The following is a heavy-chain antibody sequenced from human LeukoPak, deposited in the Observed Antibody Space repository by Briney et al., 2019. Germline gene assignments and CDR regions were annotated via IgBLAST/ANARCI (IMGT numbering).Heavy chain of an antibody. CDR3: ARDQNDSSGYYSLYYYYYGMDV. Sequence: GGSLRLSCAASGFTFSSYAMHWVRQAPGKGLEWVAVISYDGSDKYYADSVKGRFTISSDNSKNTLYLQMNSLRAEDTAVYYCARDQNDSSGYYSLYYYYYGMDVWGQGTTVTVSS. CDR1: GFTFSSYA. D-gene: IGHD3-22*01. J-gene: IGHJ6*02. V-gene: IGHV3-30-3*01. CDR2: ISYDGSDK.